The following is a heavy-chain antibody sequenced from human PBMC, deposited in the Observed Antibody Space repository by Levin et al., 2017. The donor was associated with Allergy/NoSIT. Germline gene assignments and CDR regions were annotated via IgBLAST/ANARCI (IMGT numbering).Heavy chain of an antibody. CDR2: IYTSGST. CDR1: GGSISSGSYY. Sequence: PSETLSLTCTVSGGSISSGSYYWSWIRQPAGKGLEWIGRIYTSGSTNYNPSLKSRVTISVDTSKNQFSLKLSSVTAADTAVYYCARAPFAPEWFGELLYRSYYFDYWGQGTLVTVSS. CDR3: ARAPFAPEWFGELLYRSYYFDY. J-gene: IGHJ4*02. D-gene: IGHD3-10*01. V-gene: IGHV4-61*02.